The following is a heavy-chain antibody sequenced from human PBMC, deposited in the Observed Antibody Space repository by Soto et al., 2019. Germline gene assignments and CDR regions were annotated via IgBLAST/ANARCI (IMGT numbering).Heavy chain of an antibody. J-gene: IGHJ6*02. V-gene: IGHV3-30-3*01. CDR1: GFTFSSYA. CDR3: ARSTGTTSVYYYYGMDV. Sequence: GGSLRLSCAASGFTFSSYAMHWVRQAPGKGLEWVAVISYDGSNKYYADSVKGRFTISRDNSKNTLYLQMNSLRAEDTAVYYCARSTGTTSVYYYYGMDVWGQGTTVTVSS. D-gene: IGHD1-1*01. CDR2: ISYDGSNK.